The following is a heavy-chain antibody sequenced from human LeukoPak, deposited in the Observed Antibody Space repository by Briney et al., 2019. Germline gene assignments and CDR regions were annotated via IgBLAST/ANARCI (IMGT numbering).Heavy chain of an antibody. V-gene: IGHV4-59*01. CDR2: IYYSGST. J-gene: IGHJ4*02. CDR3: ARADYDYVWGSYRQITFDY. D-gene: IGHD3-16*02. CDR1: GGSISSYY. Sequence: SETLSLTCTVSGGSISSYYWSWIRQPPGKGLEWIGYIYYSGSTNYNPSLKSRVTISVDTSKNQFSLKLGSVTAADTAVYYSARADYDYVWGSYRQITFDYWGQGTLVTVSS.